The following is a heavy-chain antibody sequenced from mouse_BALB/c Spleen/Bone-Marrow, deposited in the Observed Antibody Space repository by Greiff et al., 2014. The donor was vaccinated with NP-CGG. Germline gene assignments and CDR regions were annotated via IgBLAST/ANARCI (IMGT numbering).Heavy chain of an antibody. J-gene: IGHJ3*01. V-gene: IGHV1-7*01. D-gene: IGHD1-1*01. Sequence: QVQLQQSGAELAKPGASLKMSCKASGYTFTSYWMHWVKQRPGQGLEWIGYINPGTDYTDYNQKFKDKATLTADKSSSTAFMQLSSLTTEDSAVYYCARRAYGGSYGFAYWGQGTLVTVSA. CDR1: GYTFTSYW. CDR2: INPGTDYT. CDR3: ARRAYGGSYGFAY.